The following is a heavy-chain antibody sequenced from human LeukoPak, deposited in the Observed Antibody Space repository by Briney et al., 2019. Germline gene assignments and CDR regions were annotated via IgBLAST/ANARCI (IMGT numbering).Heavy chain of an antibody. CDR3: AREGFGSSSSLWRPSKKYYYMDV. J-gene: IGHJ6*03. Sequence: PGGSLRLSCALSGFASSSYWMHWVRQVPGKGLVWVSRINDDGTYTVYADSVKGRFTISRDNAKNSLYLQMNSLRAEDTAVYYCAREGFGSSSSLWRPSKKYYYMDVWGKGTTVTVSS. CDR1: GFASSSYW. V-gene: IGHV3-74*01. CDR2: INDDGTYT. D-gene: IGHD6-6*01.